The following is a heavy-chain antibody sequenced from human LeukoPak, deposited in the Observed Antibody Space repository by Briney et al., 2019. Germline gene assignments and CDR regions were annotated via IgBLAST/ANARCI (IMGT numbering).Heavy chain of an antibody. CDR1: GFTFSSYA. D-gene: IGHD3-3*01. J-gene: IGHJ6*03. Sequence: PGGSLRLSCAASGFTFSSYAMHWVRQAPGKGLEWVAVISYDGSNKYYADSVKGRFTISRDNSKNTLYLQMNSLRAEDTAVYYCAKAHDTIFGVAHMDVWGKGTTVTVSS. V-gene: IGHV3-30-3*01. CDR3: AKAHDTIFGVAHMDV. CDR2: ISYDGSNK.